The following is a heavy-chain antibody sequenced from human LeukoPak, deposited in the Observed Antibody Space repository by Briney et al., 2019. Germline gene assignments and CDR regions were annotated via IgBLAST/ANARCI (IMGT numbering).Heavy chain of an antibody. CDR1: GFTFSSYA. J-gene: IGHJ4*02. D-gene: IGHD3-22*01. V-gene: IGHV3-23*01. Sequence: GGSLRLSCAVSGFTFSSYAMSWVRQAPGKGLEWVSAIGGGGVSTFYADSVKGRFTISRDNSKNTLYLQMNSLRAEDTAVYYCAKRNYYDSSGYYYDYWGQGTLVTVSS. CDR2: IGGGGVST. CDR3: AKRNYYDSSGYYYDY.